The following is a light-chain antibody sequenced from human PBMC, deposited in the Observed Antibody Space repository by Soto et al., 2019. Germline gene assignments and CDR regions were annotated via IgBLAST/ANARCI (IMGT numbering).Light chain of an antibody. Sequence: EIVLTQSPATLSLSPGERATLSCRASQSVNSYLAWYQQKPGQAPRLLIYDASNRATGIPARFSGSGSWTDFTLTISSLEPEDFAVYYCQQRINWPLYTFGQGTKLEIK. CDR3: QQRINWPLYT. J-gene: IGKJ2*01. CDR2: DAS. CDR1: QSVNSY. V-gene: IGKV3-11*01.